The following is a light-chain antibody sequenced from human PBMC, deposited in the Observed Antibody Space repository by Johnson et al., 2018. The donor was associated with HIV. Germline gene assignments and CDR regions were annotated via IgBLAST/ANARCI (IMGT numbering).Light chain of an antibody. CDR2: DNN. Sequence: QSVLTQPPSVSAAPGQKVTISCSVSSSNIGNNYVSWYQQLPGTAPKLLIYDNNKRPSGIPDRFSGSKSGTSATLGITGLQTGDEADYYCGTWDSSLGKVFGTGTKVTVL. CDR1: SSNIGNNY. V-gene: IGLV1-51*01. J-gene: IGLJ1*01. CDR3: GTWDSSLGKV.